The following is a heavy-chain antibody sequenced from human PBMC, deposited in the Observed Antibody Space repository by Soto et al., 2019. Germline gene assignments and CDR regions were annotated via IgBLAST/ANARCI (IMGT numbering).Heavy chain of an antibody. Sequence: QVQLVQSAPELTKPGASVKVSCRVSGYISGHYGISWVRLRPGQGLEWMGWISAHRGHTNYAHKFRGRVTMTTDPSAATVSMELTNLISDDTAVYFCARDGDQWGHRFCDNWGQGTLVSVSS. D-gene: IGHD1-26*01. CDR1: GYISGHYG. J-gene: IGHJ4*02. V-gene: IGHV1-18*01. CDR2: ISAHRGHT. CDR3: ARDGDQWGHRFCDN.